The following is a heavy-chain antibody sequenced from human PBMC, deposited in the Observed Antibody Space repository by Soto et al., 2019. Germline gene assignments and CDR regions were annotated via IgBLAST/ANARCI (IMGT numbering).Heavy chain of an antibody. J-gene: IGHJ5*02. CDR3: ARSALVRGEWEFDP. D-gene: IGHD3-10*01. CDR1: GFTFSSYG. V-gene: IGHV3-33*01. Sequence: VQLVESGGGVVQPGRSLRLSCAASGFTFSSYGMHWVRQAPGKGLEWVAVIWYDGSNKYYADSVKGRFTISRDNSKNTLYLQMNSLRAEDTAVYYCARSALVRGEWEFDPWGQGTLVTVSS. CDR2: IWYDGSNK.